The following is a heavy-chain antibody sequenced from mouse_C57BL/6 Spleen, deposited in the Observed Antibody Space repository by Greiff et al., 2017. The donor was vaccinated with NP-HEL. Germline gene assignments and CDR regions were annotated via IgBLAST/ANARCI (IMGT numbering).Heavy chain of an antibody. D-gene: IGHD3-1*01. V-gene: IGHV8-12*01. CDR3: ARRARDDYWYFDV. CDR2: IYWDDDK. Sequence: QVTLKVCGPGILQSSQTLSLTCSFSGFSLSTSGMGVSWIRQPSGKGLEWLAHIYWDDDKRYNPSLKSRLTISKATSRNQVFLKITSVDTADTATYYCARRARDDYWYFDVWGTGTTVTVSS. J-gene: IGHJ1*03. CDR1: GFSLSTSGMG.